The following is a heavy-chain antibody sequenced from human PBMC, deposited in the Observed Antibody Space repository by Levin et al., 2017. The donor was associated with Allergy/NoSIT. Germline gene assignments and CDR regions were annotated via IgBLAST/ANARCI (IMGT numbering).Heavy chain of an antibody. CDR3: ATGHSYGYEY. Sequence: GGSLRLSCAASGLTFTTYWMHWVRQAPGKGLVWVSRVNGDGSSTTYANSVKGRFTISRDNAKNIVYLQMNSLRAEDTAVYYCATGHSYGYEYWGQGTLVTVSS. CDR2: VNGDGSST. CDR1: GLTFTTYW. J-gene: IGHJ4*02. V-gene: IGHV3-74*01. D-gene: IGHD5-18*01.